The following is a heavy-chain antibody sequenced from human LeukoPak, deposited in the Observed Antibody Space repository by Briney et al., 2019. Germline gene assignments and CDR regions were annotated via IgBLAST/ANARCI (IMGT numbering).Heavy chain of an antibody. CDR1: GGTFSSYA. J-gene: IGHJ4*02. V-gene: IGHV1-69*13. Sequence: SVMVSCKASGGTFSSYAISWVRPAPGQGLEWMGGIIPIFGTANYAQKFQGRVTITADESTSTAYMELSSLRSEDTAVYYCARASSSSSWYLFWDYWGQGTLVTVSS. CDR3: ARASSSSSWYLFWDY. D-gene: IGHD6-13*01. CDR2: IIPIFGTA.